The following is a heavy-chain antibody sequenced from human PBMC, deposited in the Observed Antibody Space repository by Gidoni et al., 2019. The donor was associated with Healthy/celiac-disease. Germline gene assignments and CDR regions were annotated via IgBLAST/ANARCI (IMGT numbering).Heavy chain of an antibody. CDR1: GYTFTSYG. CDR3: ARDRTLHYYDSSGFDAFDI. Sequence: QVQLVQSGAEVKKPGASVKVSCKASGYTFTSYGISWVRQAPGQGLEWMGWISAYNGNTNYAQKLQGRVTMTTDTSTSTAYMELRSLRSDDTAVYYCARDRTLHYYDSSGFDAFDIWGQGTMVTVSS. V-gene: IGHV1-18*01. CDR2: ISAYNGNT. D-gene: IGHD3-22*01. J-gene: IGHJ3*02.